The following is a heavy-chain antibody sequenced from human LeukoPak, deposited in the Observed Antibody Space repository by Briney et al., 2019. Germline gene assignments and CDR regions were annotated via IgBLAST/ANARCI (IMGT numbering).Heavy chain of an antibody. Sequence: SETLSLTCTVSGGSISSSSYYWGWIRQPPGKGLEWIGNIYYSGTMFYNPSLKSRVTISIDTSKNQFSLKLSSVTAADTAVYYCARSFGSGSVDYFDHWGQGTLVTVSS. J-gene: IGHJ4*02. D-gene: IGHD3-10*01. CDR1: GGSISSSSYY. CDR2: IYYSGTM. V-gene: IGHV4-39*07. CDR3: ARSFGSGSVDYFDH.